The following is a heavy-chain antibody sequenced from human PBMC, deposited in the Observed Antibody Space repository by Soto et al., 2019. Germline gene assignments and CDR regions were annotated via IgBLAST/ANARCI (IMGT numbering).Heavy chain of an antibody. J-gene: IGHJ4*02. CDR3: ARGGENFDY. Sequence: QVQLVQSGVEVKKPGASVKVSCKASGYTFITYGLSWVRQAPGQGLEWMGWISTFNGNTNYAQKFQGRVTMTTDTSTSTAYMELRILTSDDTAVYYCARGGENFDYWGQGALVTVSS. D-gene: IGHD3-10*01. CDR1: GYTFITYG. CDR2: ISTFNGNT. V-gene: IGHV1-18*01.